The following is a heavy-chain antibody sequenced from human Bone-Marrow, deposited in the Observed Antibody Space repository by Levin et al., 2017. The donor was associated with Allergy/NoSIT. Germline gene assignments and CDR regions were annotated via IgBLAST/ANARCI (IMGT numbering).Heavy chain of an antibody. CDR3: ARDNTSYYDSRGYYIGWFDP. Sequence: SVKVSCKASGASFNSLPISWVRQAPGQGLEWMGRIIPVLNMANYAQIFQGRVTITADKSTSTVYMELSGLRSEDTAVYYCARDNTSYYDSRGYYIGWFDPWGRGTLVTVSS. V-gene: IGHV1-69*04. J-gene: IGHJ5*02. D-gene: IGHD3-22*01. CDR2: IIPVLNMA. CDR1: GASFNSLP.